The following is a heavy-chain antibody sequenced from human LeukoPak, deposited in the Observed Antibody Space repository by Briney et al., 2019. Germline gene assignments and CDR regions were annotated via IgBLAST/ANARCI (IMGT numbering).Heavy chain of an antibody. D-gene: IGHD4-17*01. J-gene: IGHJ4*02. CDR1: GGSFSGYY. CDR2: INHSGST. CDR3: ARAYGDGFWVFDY. V-gene: IGHV4-34*01. Sequence: SETLSLTCAVYGGSFSGYYWRWIRQPPGKGLEWIGEINHSGSTNYNPSLKSRATISVDTSKNQFSLKLSSVTAADTAVYYCARAYGDGFWVFDYWGQGTLVTVSS.